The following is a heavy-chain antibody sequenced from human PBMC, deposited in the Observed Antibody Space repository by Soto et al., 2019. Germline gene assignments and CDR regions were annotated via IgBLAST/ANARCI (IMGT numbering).Heavy chain of an antibody. Sequence: GESLKISCKTSGYSFISYWVAWVRQKRGKGLEWMGTFYPGDSTSTYSPSFQGQVTISVDKSISTAYLHLSSLKASDTAMYYCARIIGYCRNNDCSWTFDIWGQGTTVTVSS. V-gene: IGHV5-51*01. CDR2: FYPGDSTS. J-gene: IGHJ3*02. D-gene: IGHD2-2*03. CDR1: GYSFISYW. CDR3: ARIIGYCRNNDCSWTFDI.